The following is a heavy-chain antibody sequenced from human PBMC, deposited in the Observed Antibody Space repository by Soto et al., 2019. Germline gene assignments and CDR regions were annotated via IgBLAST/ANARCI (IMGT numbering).Heavy chain of an antibody. Sequence: QVQLQQWGAGLLKPSETLSLTCAVYGGSFSGYYWSWIRQPPGKGLEWIGEINHSGSTNYNPSLKSRVTISVDTSKNQFSLKLSSVTAADTAVYYCARGQIMITFGGVIPWFDPWGQGTLVTVSS. J-gene: IGHJ5*02. CDR1: GGSFSGYY. D-gene: IGHD3-16*01. V-gene: IGHV4-34*01. CDR3: ARGQIMITFGGVIPWFDP. CDR2: INHSGST.